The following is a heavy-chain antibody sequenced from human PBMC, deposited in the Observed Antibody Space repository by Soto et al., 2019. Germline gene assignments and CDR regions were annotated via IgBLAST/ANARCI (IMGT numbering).Heavy chain of an antibody. CDR2: ISYDGSNK. CDR1: GFTFSSYG. D-gene: IGHD3-10*01. V-gene: IGHV3-30*18. CDR3: AKDRRRNYYGSGSYPEYYFDY. Sequence: RGSLRLSCAASGFTFSSYGMHWVRQAPGKGLEWVAVISYDGSNKYYADSVKGRFTISRDNSKNTLYLQMNSLRAEDTAVYYCAKDRRRNYYGSGSYPEYYFDYWGQGTLGTVSS. J-gene: IGHJ4*02.